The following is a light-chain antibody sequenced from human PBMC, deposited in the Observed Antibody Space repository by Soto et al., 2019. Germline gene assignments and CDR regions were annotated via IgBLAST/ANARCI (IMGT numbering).Light chain of an antibody. CDR3: CSYSGTYTLRL. CDR2: DVS. Sequence: QSALTQPRSVSGSPGQSVTISCTGTSSDVGGYDIVSWYQQHPGKAPKLMIFDVSKRPSGVPDRFSGSKSGTTASLTISGLQAEDEADYYCCSYSGTYTLRLFGGGTKLTVL. J-gene: IGLJ2*01. V-gene: IGLV2-11*01. CDR1: SSDVGGYDI.